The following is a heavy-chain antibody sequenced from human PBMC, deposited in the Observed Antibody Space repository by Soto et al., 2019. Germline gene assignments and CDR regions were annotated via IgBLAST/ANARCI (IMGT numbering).Heavy chain of an antibody. CDR3: AKDEVIAARHPSQPYYYYYYGMDV. Sequence: EVQLLESGGGLVQPGGSLRLSCAASGFTFSSYAMSWVRQAPGKGLEWVSAIRGSGGSTYYADSVKGRFTISRDNSKNTLYLQMNSLRAEDTAVYYCAKDEVIAARHPSQPYYYYYYGMDVWGQGTTVTVSS. V-gene: IGHV3-23*01. CDR1: GFTFSSYA. D-gene: IGHD6-6*01. J-gene: IGHJ6*02. CDR2: IRGSGGST.